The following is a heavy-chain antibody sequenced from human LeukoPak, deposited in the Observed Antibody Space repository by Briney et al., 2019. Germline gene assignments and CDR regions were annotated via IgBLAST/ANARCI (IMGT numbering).Heavy chain of an antibody. Sequence: GVLRLSRAASGFTFSSYSINWVRQAPGKGLEWVSSISSSSRYIYYADSVKGRFTISRDNAKNSLYLQMNSLRAEDTAVYYCARRLVAALDGMDVWGQGTTVTVSS. CDR1: GFTFSSYS. CDR3: ARRLVAALDGMDV. D-gene: IGHD2-15*01. CDR2: ISSSSRYI. J-gene: IGHJ6*02. V-gene: IGHV3-21*01.